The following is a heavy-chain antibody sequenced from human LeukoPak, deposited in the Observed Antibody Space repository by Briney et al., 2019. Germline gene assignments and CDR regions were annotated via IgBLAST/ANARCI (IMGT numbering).Heavy chain of an antibody. J-gene: IGHJ6*02. D-gene: IGHD5-18*01. Sequence: ASVKVSCKASGYTFTSYYMHWVRQAHGQGLEWMGIINPSGGSTSYAQKFQGRVTMTRDTSTSTVYMELSSLRSEDTAVYYCARDRVDTAMVHHGMDVWGQGTTVNVSS. CDR3: ARDRVDTAMVHHGMDV. CDR1: GYTFTSYY. V-gene: IGHV1-46*01. CDR2: INPSGGST.